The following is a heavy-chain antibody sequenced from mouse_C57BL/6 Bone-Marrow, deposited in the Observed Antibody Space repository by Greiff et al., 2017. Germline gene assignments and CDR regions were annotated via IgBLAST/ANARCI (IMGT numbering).Heavy chain of an antibody. CDR2: FHPNSGST. V-gene: IGHV1-64*01. CDR1: GYTFTSYW. Sequence: QVQLQQPGAELVKPGASVKLSCKASGYTFTSYWMHWVKQRPGQGLEWIGMFHPNSGSTNYNEKFKSKATLTVDKSSSTAYMQLSSLTDADSSVYYCARSDDGPWYFDVWGTGTTVTVSS. CDR3: ARSDDGPWYFDV. D-gene: IGHD2-3*01. J-gene: IGHJ1*03.